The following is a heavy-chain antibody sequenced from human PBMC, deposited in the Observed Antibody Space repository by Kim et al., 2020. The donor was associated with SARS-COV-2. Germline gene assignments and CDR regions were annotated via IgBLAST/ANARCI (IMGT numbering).Heavy chain of an antibody. J-gene: IGHJ6*02. CDR3: AKDGWDFGGMDV. CDR1: GFTFSSCA. Sequence: GGSLRLSCSASGFTFSSCAMTWVRQSPGKGLEWVSSISHNGRTTYYAASVKGRFTISRDDSKNTLYLRLNSLRAEDTALYYCAKDGWDFGGMDVWGHG. CDR2: ISHNGRTT. V-gene: IGHV3-23*01. D-gene: IGHD3-16*01.